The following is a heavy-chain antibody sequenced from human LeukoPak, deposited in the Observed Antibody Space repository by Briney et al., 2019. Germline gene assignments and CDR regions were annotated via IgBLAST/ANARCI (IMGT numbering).Heavy chain of an antibody. Sequence: ASVKVSCKASGYTFTGYYMHWVRQAPGQGLEWMGWINPNSGGTNYAQKFQGRVTMTRDTPISTAYMELSGLRSDDTAVYYCARASRDGYNHYYWGQGTLVTVSS. CDR2: INPNSGGT. CDR1: GYTFTGYY. J-gene: IGHJ4*02. V-gene: IGHV1-2*02. CDR3: ARASRDGYNHYY. D-gene: IGHD5-12*01.